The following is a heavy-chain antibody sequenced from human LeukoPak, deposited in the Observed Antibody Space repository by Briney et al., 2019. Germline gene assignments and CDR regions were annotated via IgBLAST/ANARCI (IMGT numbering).Heavy chain of an antibody. V-gene: IGHV1-18*01. CDR2: ISAYNGST. D-gene: IGHD6-19*01. CDR1: DFSFISYG. CDR3: ARDLTSNVAVTEYHYYAMDV. Sequence: GASVKVSCKASDFSFISYGMSWVRQAPGQGLEWMEWISAYNGSTKYAQKLQGRVTMTTDTSTGTAYMELRSLRPDDTAVYYCARDLTSNVAVTEYHYYAMDVWGQGTTVTVSS. J-gene: IGHJ6*02.